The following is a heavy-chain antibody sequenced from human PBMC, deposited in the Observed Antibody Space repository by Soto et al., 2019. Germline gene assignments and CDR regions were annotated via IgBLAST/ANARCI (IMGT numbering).Heavy chain of an antibody. Sequence: ASVKVSCKASGYTFTNYGITWVRQAPGQGLEWMGWTSAYNGNTNYAQKLQGRVTMTTDTSTSTAYMELRSLRSDDTAVYYCARSQPITIFGVVSNWFDPWGQGTLVTVSS. CDR2: TSAYNGNT. J-gene: IGHJ5*02. D-gene: IGHD3-3*01. CDR1: GYTFTNYG. V-gene: IGHV1-18*01. CDR3: ARSQPITIFGVVSNWFDP.